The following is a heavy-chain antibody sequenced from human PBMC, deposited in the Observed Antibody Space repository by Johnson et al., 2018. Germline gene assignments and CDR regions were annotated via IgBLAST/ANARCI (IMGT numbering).Heavy chain of an antibody. D-gene: IGHD4-17*01. CDR2: ISGGGGSR. CDR3: AKDLDGDKYYYYYMDV. V-gene: IGHV3-23*04. J-gene: IGHJ6*03. CDR1: GFTFSSSA. Sequence: VQLVEAGGGLVQPGGSLRLSCAASGFTFSSSAMSWARQAPGKGLEWVSAISGGGGSRYYADSGKGRFTISRDNSKNTLDLQMNSLRAEDTAVYYCAKDLDGDKYYYYYMDVWGKGTTVTVSS.